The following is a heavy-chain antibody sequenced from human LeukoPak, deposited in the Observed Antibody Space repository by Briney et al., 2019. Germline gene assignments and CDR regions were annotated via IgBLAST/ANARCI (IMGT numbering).Heavy chain of an antibody. CDR3: ARDKEEMVRAPYAFGI. CDR1: GGSISSYY. Sequence: SETLSLTCTVSGGSISSYYWSWIRQPPGKGLEWIGYIYYSGSTNYNPSLKSRVTISVDTSKNQFSLKLSSVTAADTAVYYCARDKEEMVRAPYAFGIWGRGTMVIVSS. J-gene: IGHJ3*02. D-gene: IGHD3-10*01. CDR2: IYYSGST. V-gene: IGHV4-59*01.